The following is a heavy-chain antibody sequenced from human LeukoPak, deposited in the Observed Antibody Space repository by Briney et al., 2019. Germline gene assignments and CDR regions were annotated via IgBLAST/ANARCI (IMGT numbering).Heavy chain of an antibody. CDR3: ARHNPIDQ. Sequence: SETLSLPCTVSGGSISSTHYHWGWIRQPPGKGLEWIGSVSYSGSTYYNASLKSRVTISVDTSKNQFSLKLSSVTAADTAVYYCARHNPIDQWGQGTLVTVSS. CDR1: GGSISSTHYH. CDR2: VSYSGST. J-gene: IGHJ4*02. D-gene: IGHD1-14*01. V-gene: IGHV4-39*01.